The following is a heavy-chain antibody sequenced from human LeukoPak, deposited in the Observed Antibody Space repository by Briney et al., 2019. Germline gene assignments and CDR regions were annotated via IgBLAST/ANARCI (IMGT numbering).Heavy chain of an antibody. Sequence: SETLSLTCTVSGGSISTYFWSWIRQPPGKGLEWIGYIYYSGSTNYSPSLESRVTISVDTSKKRFSLKLSSVTAADTAVYYCARIQNGYFDYWGQGTLVTVSS. D-gene: IGHD1-1*01. V-gene: IGHV4-59*01. CDR2: IYYSGST. J-gene: IGHJ4*02. CDR3: ARIQNGYFDY. CDR1: GGSISTYF.